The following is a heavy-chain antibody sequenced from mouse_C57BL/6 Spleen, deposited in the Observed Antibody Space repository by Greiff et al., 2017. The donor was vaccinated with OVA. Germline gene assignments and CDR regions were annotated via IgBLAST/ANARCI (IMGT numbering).Heavy chain of an antibody. V-gene: IGHV1-9*01. Sequence: VQLQESGAELMKPGASVKLSCKATGYTFPGYWIEWVKKRPGHGLGWIGEILPGSGSTNYNEKFKGKATFTADTSSNTAYMQLSSLTTEDSAIYYCARGADDGYFSGFAYWGQGTLVTVSA. J-gene: IGHJ3*01. D-gene: IGHD2-3*01. CDR3: ARGADDGYFSGFAY. CDR1: GYTFPGYW. CDR2: ILPGSGST.